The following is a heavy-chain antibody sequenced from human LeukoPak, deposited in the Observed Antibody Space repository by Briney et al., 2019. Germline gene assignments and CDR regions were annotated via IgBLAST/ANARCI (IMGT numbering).Heavy chain of an antibody. V-gene: IGHV4-59*01. D-gene: IGHD5-18*01. CDR3: ARGVAYSYSYIYGMDV. CDR1: GGSISSYY. Sequence: SETLSLTCTVSGGSISSYYWSWIRQPPGKGLEWIGYIYYSGSTNYNPSLKSRVTISVDTSKNQFSLKLSSVTAADTAVYYCARGVAYSYSYIYGMDVWGQGTTVTVSS. J-gene: IGHJ6*02. CDR2: IYYSGST.